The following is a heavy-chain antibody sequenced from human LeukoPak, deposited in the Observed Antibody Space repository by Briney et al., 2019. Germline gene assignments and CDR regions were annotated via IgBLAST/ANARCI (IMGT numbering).Heavy chain of an antibody. V-gene: IGHV4-39*01. J-gene: IGHJ4*02. CDR2: IYYSGST. CDR1: GGSISSSSYY. Sequence: PSETLSLTCTVSGGSISSSSYYWGWIRQPPGKGLEWIGSIYYSGSTYYNPSLKSRVTISVDTSKNQFSLKLSSVTAADTAVYYCARGRNAMIDYWGQGTLVTVSS. CDR3: ARGRNAMIDY. D-gene: IGHD2-2*01.